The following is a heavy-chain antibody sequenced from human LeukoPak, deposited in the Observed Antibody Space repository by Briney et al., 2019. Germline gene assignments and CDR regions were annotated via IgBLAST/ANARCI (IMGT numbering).Heavy chain of an antibody. CDR2: MDPNSGNT. J-gene: IGHJ5*02. CDR1: GYTFTSYD. CDR3: ARESGYCSSTSCRNWFDP. V-gene: IGHV1-8*01. Sequence: ASVKVSCKASGYTFTSYDINWVRQATGQGLEWMGWMDPNSGNTGYAQKFQGRVTMTRNTSISTAYMELSSLRSEDTAVHYCARESGYCSSTSCRNWFDPWGQGTLVTVSS. D-gene: IGHD2-2*01.